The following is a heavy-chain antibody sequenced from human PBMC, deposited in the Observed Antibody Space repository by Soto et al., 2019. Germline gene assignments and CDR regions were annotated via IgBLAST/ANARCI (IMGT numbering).Heavy chain of an antibody. J-gene: IGHJ6*02. V-gene: IGHV4-61*01. CDR3: ARNQGLQYYYYGMNV. Sequence: QVQLQESGPGLVKPSETLSLTCTVSGGSVSSSNYFWSWIRQPPGKGLEWIGYIYYSGSTNYNPSLKSRVAISVDTSKNQFSLKLSSVPAADTAVYYCARNQGLQYYYYGMNVWGQGTTVTVSS. CDR2: IYYSGST. D-gene: IGHD4-4*01. CDR1: GGSVSSSNYF.